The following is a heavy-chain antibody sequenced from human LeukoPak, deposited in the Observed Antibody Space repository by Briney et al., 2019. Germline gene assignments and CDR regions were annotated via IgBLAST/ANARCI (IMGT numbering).Heavy chain of an antibody. V-gene: IGHV3-30*02. CDR2: IRYDGSNK. J-gene: IGHJ6*03. Sequence: PGGSLRLSCAASGFTFSSYGIHWVRQAPGKGLEWVAFIRYDGSNKYYTDSVKGRFTISRDNSKNTLFLHMNSLRAEDTAVYYCAKDHEMATISPYYYYMDVWGKGTTVTISS. CDR3: AKDHEMATISPYYYYMDV. D-gene: IGHD5-24*01. CDR1: GFTFSSYG.